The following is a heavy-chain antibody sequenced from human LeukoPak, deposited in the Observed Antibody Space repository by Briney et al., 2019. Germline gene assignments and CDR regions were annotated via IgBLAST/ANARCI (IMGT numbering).Heavy chain of an antibody. V-gene: IGHV3-7*01. CDR1: GFTFSSYW. D-gene: IGHD5-12*01. J-gene: IGHJ4*02. CDR3: ARAGGYASSWAF. CDR2: IKQDGGEK. Sequence: GGSLRLSCAASGFTFSSYWMNWVRQVPGKGLEWVANIKQDGGEKNYVDSVKGRFTISRDNTKSSLDLQMNSLTAEDTAVYYCARAGGYASSWAFWGQGTLVTVSS.